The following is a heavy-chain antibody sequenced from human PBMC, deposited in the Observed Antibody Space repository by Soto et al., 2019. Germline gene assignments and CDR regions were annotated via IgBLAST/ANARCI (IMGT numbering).Heavy chain of an antibody. CDR3: ARGRVAVAGTTYNWFDP. CDR1: GGSFSGYY. D-gene: IGHD6-19*01. Sequence: SETLSLTCAVYGGSFSGYYWSWIRQPPGKGLEWIGEINHSGSTNYNPSLKSRVTISVDTSKNQFSLKLSSVTAADTAVYYCARGRVAVAGTTYNWFDPWGQGTLVTVYS. V-gene: IGHV4-34*01. J-gene: IGHJ5*02. CDR2: INHSGST.